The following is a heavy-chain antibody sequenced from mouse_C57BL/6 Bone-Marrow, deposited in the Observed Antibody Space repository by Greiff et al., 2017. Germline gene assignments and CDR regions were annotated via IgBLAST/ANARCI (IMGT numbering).Heavy chain of an antibody. Sequence: LQESGPELVKPGASVKISCKASGYAFSSSWMNWVKQRPGKGLEWIGRIYPGDGDTNYNGKFKGKATLTADKSSSTAYMQLSSLTSEDSAVYFCARDYGSSYGYFDVWGTGTTVTVSS. CDR1: GYAFSSSW. D-gene: IGHD1-1*01. CDR3: ARDYGSSYGYFDV. V-gene: IGHV1-82*01. J-gene: IGHJ1*03. CDR2: IYPGDGDT.